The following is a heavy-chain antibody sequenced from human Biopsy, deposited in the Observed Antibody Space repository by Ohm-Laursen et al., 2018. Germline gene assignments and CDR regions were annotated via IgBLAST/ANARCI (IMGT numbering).Heavy chain of an antibody. Sequence: SDTLSLTWTVSGASVSSGSYDWSWIRQPPGKGLEWIGNIYNDVSTKYNPSLRSRVTISADKSTNQFSLKLRSVTAADTAVYYCARGYAGLYEAFDFWGQRTVVTVAS. CDR3: ARGYAGLYEAFDF. V-gene: IGHV4-61*01. CDR1: GASVSSGSYD. CDR2: IYNDVST. D-gene: IGHD5-18*01. J-gene: IGHJ3*01.